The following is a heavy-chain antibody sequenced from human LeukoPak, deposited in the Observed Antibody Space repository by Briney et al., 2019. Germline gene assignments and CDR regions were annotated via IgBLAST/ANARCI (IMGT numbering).Heavy chain of an antibody. J-gene: IGHJ2*01. D-gene: IGHD6-19*01. CDR2: IYYSGST. CDR1: GGSISSYY. Sequence: SETLSLTCTVSGGSISSYYWSWIRQPPGKGLEWIGYIYYSGSTNYNPSLKSRVTISVDTSKNQFSLKLSPVTAADTAVYYCARDRRYRSGWYKGQGWYFDLWGRGTLVTVSS. CDR3: ARDRRYRSGWYKGQGWYFDL. V-gene: IGHV4-59*01.